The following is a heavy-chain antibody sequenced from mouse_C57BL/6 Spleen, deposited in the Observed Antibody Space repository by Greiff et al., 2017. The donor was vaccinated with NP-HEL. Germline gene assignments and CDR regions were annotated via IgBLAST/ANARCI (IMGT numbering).Heavy chain of an antibody. CDR2: IFPGSGCT. J-gene: IGHJ3*01. V-gene: IGHV1-9*01. D-gene: IGHD3-3*01. CDR1: GYTFTGYW. CDR3: ARKGQGRAIAY. Sequence: QVQLQQSGAELVKPGASVKLSCKASGYTFTGYWIEWVKQRPGHGLEWIGEIFPGSGCTNYNEKFKGKATFTADTSSTTAYMQLSSLTTEDSAVYYCARKGQGRAIAYWGQGTLVTVSA.